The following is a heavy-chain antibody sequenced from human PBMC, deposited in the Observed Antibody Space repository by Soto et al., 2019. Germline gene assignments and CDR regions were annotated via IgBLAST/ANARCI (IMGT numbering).Heavy chain of an antibody. CDR3: ARGLDSGDYVDSFDP. V-gene: IGHV1-18*01. CDR1: GYTFSSIG. J-gene: IGHJ5*02. Sequence: GASVKVSCKASGYTFSSIGISWVRQAPGQGLEWMGWISPYKGNTHYAQGLQGRVTMTTDTSTSTAYMELRSLRSDDTAVYYCARGLDSGDYVDSFDPWGQGTLVTVSS. CDR2: ISPYKGNT. D-gene: IGHD4-17*01.